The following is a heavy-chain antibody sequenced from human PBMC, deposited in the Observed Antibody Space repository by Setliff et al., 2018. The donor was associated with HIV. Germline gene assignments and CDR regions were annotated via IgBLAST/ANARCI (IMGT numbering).Heavy chain of an antibody. V-gene: IGHV1-18*01. CDR3: ARESRDIVATSPLDY. Sequence: ASVKVSCKASGYTFTSYGISWVRQAPGQGLEWMGWISAYNGNKNYAQRLQGRVTLTTDTSTSTAYMEMSSLRSEDTAVYYCARESRDIVATSPLDYWGQGTLVTVSS. CDR2: ISAYNGNK. D-gene: IGHD5-12*01. J-gene: IGHJ4*02. CDR1: GYTFTSYG.